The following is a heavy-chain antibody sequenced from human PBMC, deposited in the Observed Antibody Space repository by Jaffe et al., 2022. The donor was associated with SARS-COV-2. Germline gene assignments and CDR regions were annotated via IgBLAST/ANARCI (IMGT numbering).Heavy chain of an antibody. CDR1: GYTFTSHG. J-gene: IGHJ4*02. CDR3: ARLSYGRNVFDY. Sequence: QVQLVQSGPEVKKPGASVKVSCKASGYTFTSHGITWVRQAPGQGLEWMGWISTYNGNTNYAQKLHDRVTLTTVTSTTTAYMELRSLRSDDTAVYYCARLSYGRNVFDYWGQGTLVTVSS. D-gene: IGHD3-10*01. V-gene: IGHV1-18*01. CDR2: ISTYNGNT.